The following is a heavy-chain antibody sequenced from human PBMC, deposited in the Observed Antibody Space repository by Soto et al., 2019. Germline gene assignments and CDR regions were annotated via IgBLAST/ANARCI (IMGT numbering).Heavy chain of an antibody. CDR3: ARGPNIAVARN. CDR2: IYYSGST. CDR1: GGSISSSSYY. D-gene: IGHD6-19*01. J-gene: IGHJ4*02. V-gene: IGHV4-39*01. Sequence: QLQLQESGPGLVKPSETLSLTCTVSGGSISSSSYYWGWIRQPPGKGLEWIGSIYYSGSTYYNPSLKSRVTISVDTSKNQFSLKLSSVTAADTAVYYCARGPNIAVARNWGQGTLVTVSS.